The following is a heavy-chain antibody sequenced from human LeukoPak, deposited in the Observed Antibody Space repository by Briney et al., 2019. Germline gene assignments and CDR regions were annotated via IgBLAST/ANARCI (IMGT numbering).Heavy chain of an antibody. D-gene: IGHD2-2*01. V-gene: IGHV4-59*08. CDR1: GGSISSYY. CDR3: ARLSSTSCYGCAFDI. CDR2: IYYSGST. Sequence: SETLSLTCTVSGGSISSYYWSWIRQPPGKGLEWIGYIYYSGSTNYNPSLKSRVTISVDTSKNQFSLKLSSVTAADTAVYYCARLSSTSCYGCAFDIWGQGTMVTVSS. J-gene: IGHJ3*02.